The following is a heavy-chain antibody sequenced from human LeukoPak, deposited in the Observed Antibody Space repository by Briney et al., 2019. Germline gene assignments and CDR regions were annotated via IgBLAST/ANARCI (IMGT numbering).Heavy chain of an antibody. V-gene: IGHV5-51*01. D-gene: IGHD6-19*01. CDR3: AIHPDSSPDAFDI. CDR1: GCSFTSYW. J-gene: IGHJ3*02. Sequence: GESLEISCQGSGCSFTSYWIGWVRQLPGKGLEWMGIIYPGDSDTRYSPSFQGQVTISADKSISTAYLQWSSLKASDTAMYYCAIHPDSSPDAFDIWGRGTMVTVSS. CDR2: IYPGDSDT.